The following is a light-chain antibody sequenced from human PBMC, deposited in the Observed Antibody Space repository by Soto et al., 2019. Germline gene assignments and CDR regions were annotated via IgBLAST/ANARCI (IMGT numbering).Light chain of an antibody. J-gene: IGLJ2*01. CDR2: GNS. CDR1: SSNIGAGYD. V-gene: IGLV1-40*01. Sequence: QSVLTQPPSVSGAPGQRVTISFTGSSSNIGAGYDVHWYQQLPGTAPKLLIYGNSNRPSGVPDRFSGSKSGTSASLAITGLQAEDEADYYCQSYDSSRDVVFGGGTKVTVL. CDR3: QSYDSSRDVV.